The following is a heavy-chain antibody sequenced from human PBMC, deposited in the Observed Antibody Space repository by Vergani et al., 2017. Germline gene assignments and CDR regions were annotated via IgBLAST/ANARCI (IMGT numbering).Heavy chain of an antibody. CDR1: GGSISSSSYY. CDR3: ASLTYYYDSSGYPAGALFDY. CDR2: IYYSGST. J-gene: IGHJ4*02. D-gene: IGHD3-22*01. V-gene: IGHV4-39*07. Sequence: QLQLQESGPGLVKPSETLSLTCTVSGGSISSSSYYWGWIRQPPGKGLEWIGSIYYSGSTNSNPSLKSRVTISVDKSKNQFSLKLSSVTAADTAVYYCASLTYYYDSSGYPAGALFDYWGQGTLVTVSS.